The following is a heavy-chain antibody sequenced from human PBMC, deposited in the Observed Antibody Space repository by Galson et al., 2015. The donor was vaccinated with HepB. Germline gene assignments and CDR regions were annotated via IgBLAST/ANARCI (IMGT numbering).Heavy chain of an antibody. V-gene: IGHV3-33*01. J-gene: IGHJ4*02. Sequence: SLRLSCAASGFTFSSYGMHWVRQAPGKGLEWVAVIWYDGSNKYYADSLKGRFTISRDNSKNTLYLQMNSLRAEDTAVYYCARDWCTGGSCYTRFDYWGQGTLVAVSS. CDR3: ARDWCTGGSCYTRFDY. CDR1: GFTFSSYG. D-gene: IGHD2-15*01. CDR2: IWYDGSNK.